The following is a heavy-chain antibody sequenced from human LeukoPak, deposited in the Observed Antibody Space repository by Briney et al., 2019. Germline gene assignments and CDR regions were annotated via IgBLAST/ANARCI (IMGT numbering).Heavy chain of an antibody. V-gene: IGHV3-13*01. CDR1: VFTFSTYD. CDR3: ARQYRNGFDY. CDR2: TGTAGDT. J-gene: IGHJ4*02. Sequence: GGSLRLSCAASVFTFSTYDLHWVRQTTGKGLEWVSATGTAGDTRYSGSVEGRFTISRENAKSSMYLQMNSLRAADTAVYYCARQYRNGFDYWGQGTLVTVSS. D-gene: IGHD5-12*01.